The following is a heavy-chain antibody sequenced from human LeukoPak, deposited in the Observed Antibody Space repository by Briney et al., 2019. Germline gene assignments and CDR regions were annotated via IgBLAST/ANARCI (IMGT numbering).Heavy chain of an antibody. J-gene: IGHJ4*02. CDR2: IIPIFGTA. CDR1: GGTFSSYA. CDR3: ARSSLPLAIFDY. V-gene: IGHV1-69*06. Sequence: SVKVSCKASGGTFSSYAISWVRQAPGQGLEWMGGIIPIFGTANYAQKFQGRVTITADKSTSTAYMELSSLRSEDTAVYYCARSSLPLAIFDYWGQGTLVTVSS. D-gene: IGHD2-2*02.